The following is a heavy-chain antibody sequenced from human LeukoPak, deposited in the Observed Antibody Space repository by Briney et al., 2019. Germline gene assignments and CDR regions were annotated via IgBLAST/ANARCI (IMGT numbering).Heavy chain of an antibody. CDR3: TTPTFH. V-gene: IGHV3-15*01. D-gene: IGHD2/OR15-2a*01. CDR1: GFTFINYA. Sequence: GGSLRLSCAASGFTFINYAMTWVRQAPGKGLEWVGHIRSETDGGTPDYAAPVKGRFTISRDDSKNTLYLQMNSLKTEDTAVYYCTTPTFHWGQGTLVTVSS. CDR2: IRSETDGGTP. J-gene: IGHJ1*01.